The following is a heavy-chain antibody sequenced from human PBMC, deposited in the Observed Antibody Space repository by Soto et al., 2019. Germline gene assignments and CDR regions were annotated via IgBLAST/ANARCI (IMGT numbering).Heavy chain of an antibody. CDR2: IYYSGST. D-gene: IGHD5-12*01. CDR3: ARGPRLHQYNWFDP. V-gene: IGHV4-30-4*01. J-gene: IGHJ5*02. CDR1: GGSISSGDYY. Sequence: KPSETLSLTCTVSGGSISSGDYYWSWIRQPPGKGLEWIGYIYYSGSTYYNPSLKSRVTISVDTSKNQFSLKLSSVTAADTAVYHCARGPRLHQYNWFDPWGQGTLVTVSS.